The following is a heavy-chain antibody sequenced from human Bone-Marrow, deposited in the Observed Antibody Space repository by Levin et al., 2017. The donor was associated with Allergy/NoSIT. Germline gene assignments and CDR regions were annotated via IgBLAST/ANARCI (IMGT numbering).Heavy chain of an antibody. CDR3: ASGSIMITFPDY. CDR1: GFTFSDYY. D-gene: IGHD3-16*01. J-gene: IGHJ4*02. CDR2: TRNKADIYTA. V-gene: IGHV3-72*01. Sequence: GGSLRLSCAASGFTFSDYYMDWVRQAPGKGLEWVGRTRNKADIYTAEYAASVRGRFTISRDDSKSSLYLQMNSLKTEDTAVYYCASGSIMITFPDYWGQGTLVTVSS.